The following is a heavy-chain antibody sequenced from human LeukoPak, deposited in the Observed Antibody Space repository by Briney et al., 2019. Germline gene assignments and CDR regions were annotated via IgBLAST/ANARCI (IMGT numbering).Heavy chain of an antibody. V-gene: IGHV3-23*01. Sequence: AGGSLRLSFAASGFTFSSYAMIWVRQAPGKGLGWVSAISGSGGSTYYADSVKGRFTISRDNSKNTLYLQMNSLRAEDTAVYYCAKVAVAEGDYWGQGTLVTVSS. J-gene: IGHJ4*02. CDR1: GFTFSSYA. D-gene: IGHD6-19*01. CDR2: ISGSGGST. CDR3: AKVAVAEGDY.